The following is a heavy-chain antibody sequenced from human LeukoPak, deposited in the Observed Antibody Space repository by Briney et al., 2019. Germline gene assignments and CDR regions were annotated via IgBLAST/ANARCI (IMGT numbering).Heavy chain of an antibody. CDR1: GGSFSGYY. J-gene: IGHJ6*02. Sequence: SETLSLTCAVYGGSFSGYYWSWIRQPPGKGLEWIGEINHSGSTNYNPSLKSRVTISVDTSKNQFSLKLSSVTAADTAVYYCAREVAYYYGMDVWGQGTTVTVSS. CDR3: AREVAYYYGMDV. V-gene: IGHV4-34*01. CDR2: INHSGST.